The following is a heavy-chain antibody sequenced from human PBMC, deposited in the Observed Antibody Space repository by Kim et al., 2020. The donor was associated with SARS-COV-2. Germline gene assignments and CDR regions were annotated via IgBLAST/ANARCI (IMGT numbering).Heavy chain of an antibody. D-gene: IGHD3-3*01. CDR3: AKARGSGFLIDY. Sequence: GGSLRLSCAASAFTFSTYAMSWVRQAPGEGLEWVSAITSGGGSAYYADSVKGRFTISRDNSKNTLYLQMNSLRAEDTAVYYCAKARGSGFLIDYWGQGTLVTVSS. V-gene: IGHV3-23*01. J-gene: IGHJ4*02. CDR2: ITSGGGSA. CDR1: AFTFSTYA.